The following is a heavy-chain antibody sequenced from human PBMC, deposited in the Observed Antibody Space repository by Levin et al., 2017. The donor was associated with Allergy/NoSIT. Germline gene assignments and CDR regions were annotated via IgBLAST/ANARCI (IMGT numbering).Heavy chain of an antibody. CDR3: ARVSGLGYSTSSGWFDP. CDR1: GFTVSSNS. CDR2: IHSGGTT. Sequence: GESLKISCAASGFTVSSNSLSWVRQAPGKGLDWVSLIHSGGTTFYAASLKGRVTISRDNSKNTVDLQIHSLRAEDTAVYYCARVSGLGYSTSSGWFDPWGQGTLVTVSS. J-gene: IGHJ5*02. V-gene: IGHV3-53*01. D-gene: IGHD6-6*01.